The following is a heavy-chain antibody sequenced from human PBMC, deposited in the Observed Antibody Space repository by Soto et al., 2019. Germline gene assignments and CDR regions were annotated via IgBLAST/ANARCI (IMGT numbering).Heavy chain of an antibody. CDR3: ARTQYCTNGVCYIPHYYYYGMDV. CDR2: IYYSGST. J-gene: IGHJ6*02. V-gene: IGHV4-61*01. Sequence: KASETLSLTCTVSGGSVSSGSYYWSWIRQPPGKGLEWIGYIYYSGSTNYNPSLKSRVTISVDTSKKQFSLKLSSVTAADTAVYYCARTQYCTNGVCYIPHYYYYGMDVWGQGTTVTVSS. D-gene: IGHD2-8*01. CDR1: GGSVSSGSYY.